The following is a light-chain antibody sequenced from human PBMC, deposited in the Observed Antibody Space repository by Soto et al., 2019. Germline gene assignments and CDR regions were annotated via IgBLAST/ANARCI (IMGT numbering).Light chain of an antibody. Sequence: DIQMTHSPSSLSASVWDRVTITCRASQGISNYLAWYQQKPGELPKLVIYAASILQTGVPSRFSGSGSGTDFSLTISSLQPEDVATYFCQKYNSPPRTFGQGTKVDIK. CDR1: QGISNY. CDR3: QKYNSPPRT. J-gene: IGKJ1*01. CDR2: AAS. V-gene: IGKV1-27*01.